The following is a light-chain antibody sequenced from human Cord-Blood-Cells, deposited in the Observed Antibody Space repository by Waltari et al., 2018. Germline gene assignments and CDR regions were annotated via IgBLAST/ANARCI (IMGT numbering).Light chain of an antibody. CDR3: QQYNSYSMYT. J-gene: IGKJ2*01. CDR1: QSISSW. Sequence: DIQMTQSPSTLSASVGDRVTITCRASQSISSWLAWYQQKPGKAPKLLIYDASSLESGVPSSVSGSGSGTEFTLTISSLQPDDFATYYCQQYNSYSMYTFGQGTKLEIK. V-gene: IGKV1-5*01. CDR2: DAS.